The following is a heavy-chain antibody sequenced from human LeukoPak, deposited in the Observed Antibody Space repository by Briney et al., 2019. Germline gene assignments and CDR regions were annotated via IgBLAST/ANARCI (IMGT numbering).Heavy chain of an antibody. CDR1: GGSISSGDYY. D-gene: IGHD3-22*01. Sequence: SHTLSLTCTVSGGSISSGDYYWSWIRQPPGKGLEGIGYIYYSGTTYYDPSLKSRVTISVDTSKNQFSLKLNSVTAADTAVYYCARKRYDDPYFFDYWGQGTLVTVSS. J-gene: IGHJ4*02. CDR2: IYYSGTT. CDR3: ARKRYDDPYFFDY. V-gene: IGHV4-30-4*01.